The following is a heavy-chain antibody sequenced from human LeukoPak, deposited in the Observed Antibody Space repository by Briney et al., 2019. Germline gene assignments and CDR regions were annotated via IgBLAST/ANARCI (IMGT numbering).Heavy chain of an antibody. D-gene: IGHD3-10*01. CDR2: MNPNSGNT. V-gene: IGHV1-8*01. Sequence: ASVKVSCKASGYTFTSYDINWVRQATGQGLEWMGWMNPNSGNTGYAQKFQGRVTMTRNTSISTAYMELSSLRSEDTAVYYCASGRGGHRGIYYYYYYMDVWGKGTTVTVSS. CDR1: GYTFTSYD. CDR3: ASGRGGHRGIYYYYYYMDV. J-gene: IGHJ6*03.